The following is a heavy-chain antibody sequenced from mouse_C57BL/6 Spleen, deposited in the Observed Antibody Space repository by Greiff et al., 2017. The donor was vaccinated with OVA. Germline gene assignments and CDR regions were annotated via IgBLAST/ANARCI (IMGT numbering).Heavy chain of an antibody. J-gene: IGHJ1*03. CDR3: ARWAYGSSYGYFDV. CDR1: GYTFTSYT. V-gene: IGHV1-4*01. D-gene: IGHD1-1*01. CDR2: LNPSSGYT. Sequence: QVQLQQSGAELARPGASVKMSCKASGYTFTSYTMHWVKQRPGQGLEWIGYLNPSSGYTKYNQKFKDKATLTADKSSSTAYMQLSSLTSEDSAVYYCARWAYGSSYGYFDVWGTGTTVTVSS.